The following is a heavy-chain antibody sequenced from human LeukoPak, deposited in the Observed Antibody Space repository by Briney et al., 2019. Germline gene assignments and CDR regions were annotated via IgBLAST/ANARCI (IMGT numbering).Heavy chain of an antibody. CDR3: ARRTNYDILTGYDPPDY. CDR2: ISYDGSNK. CDR1: GFTFSSYA. D-gene: IGHD3-9*01. V-gene: IGHV3-30*04. Sequence: GGSLRLSCAASGFTFSSYAMHWVRQAPGKGLEWVAVISYDGSNKYYADSVKGRFTISRDNSKNTLYLQMNSLRAEDTAVYYCARRTNYDILTGYDPPDYWGQGTLVTVSS. J-gene: IGHJ4*02.